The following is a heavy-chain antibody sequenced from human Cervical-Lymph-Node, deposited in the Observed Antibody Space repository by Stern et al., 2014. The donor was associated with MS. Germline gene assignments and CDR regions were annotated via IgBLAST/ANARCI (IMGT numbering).Heavy chain of an antibody. J-gene: IGHJ6*02. CDR3: ARSAGADYGMDV. CDR1: GFTFSSYS. D-gene: IGHD3-10*01. V-gene: IGHV3-48*01. Sequence: FPLVQSGGGLVQPGGSLRLSCAASGFTFSSYSMNWVRQAPGKGLEWVSYIRSSSSTIYYANSVKGLFTISRDNAKNALYLQMNSLRAEDTAVYYCARSAGADYGMDVWGQGTTVTVSS. CDR2: IRSSSSTI.